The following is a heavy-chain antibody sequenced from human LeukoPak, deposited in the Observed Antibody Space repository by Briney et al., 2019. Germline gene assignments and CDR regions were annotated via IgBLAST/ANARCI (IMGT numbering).Heavy chain of an antibody. CDR3: ARDRGHTGAFDI. V-gene: IGHV4-34*01. J-gene: IGHJ3*02. D-gene: IGHD3-10*01. CDR1: GGSFSGYY. CDR2: INHSGST. Sequence: PSETLSLTCAVYGGSFSGYYWSWIRQPPGKGLEWIGEINHSGSTNYNPSLKSRVTISVDTSKNQFSLKLSSVTAADTAVYYRARDRGHTGAFDIWGQGTMVTVSS.